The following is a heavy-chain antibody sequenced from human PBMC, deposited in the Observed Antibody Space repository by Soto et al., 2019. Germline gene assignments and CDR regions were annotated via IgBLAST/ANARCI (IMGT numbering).Heavy chain of an antibody. J-gene: IGHJ4*02. CDR2: ISSSSSTI. CDR3: ARDYYGDYFDY. V-gene: IGHV3-48*02. Sequence: EVQLVESGGGLVQPGGSLRLSCAASGFTFSSYSMNWVRQAPGKGLEWVSYISSSSSTIYYADSVKGRFTISRDNAKNPLYLQMNSLRDEDTAVYYCARDYYGDYFDYWGQGTLVTVSS. CDR1: GFTFSSYS. D-gene: IGHD4-17*01.